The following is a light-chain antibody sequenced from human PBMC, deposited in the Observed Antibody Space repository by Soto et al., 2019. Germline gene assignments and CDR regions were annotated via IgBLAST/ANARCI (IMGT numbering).Light chain of an antibody. V-gene: IGLV2-14*01. J-gene: IGLJ2*01. CDR2: EVS. CDR3: SSYTSSSTYVA. CDR1: NSDVGGYNY. Sequence: QSALTQPASVSGSPGQSITISCTGTNSDVGGYNYVSWYQQYPGKAPKLLIYEVSNRPSGVSNRFSGSKSGNTASLTISGLQAEDEDDYYCSSYTSSSTYVAFGGGTKVTVL.